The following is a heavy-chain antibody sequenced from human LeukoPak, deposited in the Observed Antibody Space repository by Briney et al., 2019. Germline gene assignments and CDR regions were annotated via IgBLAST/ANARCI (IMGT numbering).Heavy chain of an antibody. J-gene: IGHJ4*02. D-gene: IGHD1-1*01. V-gene: IGHV4-59*08. CDR3: ARWSGWNDPYYFDY. CDR1: GGSISSYY. CDR2: IYYSGST. Sequence: SETLSPTCTVSGGSISSYYWSWIRQPPGKGLEWIGYIYYSGSTNYNPSLKSRVTISVDTSKNQFSLKLSSVTAADTAVYYCARWSGWNDPYYFDYWGQGTLVTVSS.